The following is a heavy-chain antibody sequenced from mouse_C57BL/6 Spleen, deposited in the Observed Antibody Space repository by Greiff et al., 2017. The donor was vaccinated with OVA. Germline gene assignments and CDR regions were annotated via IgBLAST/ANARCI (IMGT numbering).Heavy chain of an antibody. V-gene: IGHV1-76*01. D-gene: IGHD1-1*01. Sequence: QVQLQQSGAELVRPGASVKLSCKASGYTFTDYYINWVKQRPGQGLEWIARIYPGSGNTYYNEKFKGKATLTAEKSSSTAYMQLSSLTSEDSAVYFCAREDYGNYYAMDDWGQGTSVTVSS. J-gene: IGHJ4*01. CDR2: IYPGSGNT. CDR1: GYTFTDYY. CDR3: AREDYGNYYAMDD.